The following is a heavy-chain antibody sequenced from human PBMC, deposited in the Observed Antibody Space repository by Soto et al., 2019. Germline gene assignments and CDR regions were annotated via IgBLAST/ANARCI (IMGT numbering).Heavy chain of an antibody. CDR2: IIPIFGTA. CDR1: GGTFSSYA. J-gene: IGHJ4*02. V-gene: IGHV1-69*06. Sequence: QVQLVQSGAEVKKPGSSVKVSCKASGGTFSSYAISWVRQAPGQGLEWMGGIIPIFGTANYAQKLQGRVTMTTDTSTSTAYMELRSLRSDDTAVYYCAREVADYVDYWGQGTLVTVSS. CDR3: AREVADYVDY. D-gene: IGHD2-15*01.